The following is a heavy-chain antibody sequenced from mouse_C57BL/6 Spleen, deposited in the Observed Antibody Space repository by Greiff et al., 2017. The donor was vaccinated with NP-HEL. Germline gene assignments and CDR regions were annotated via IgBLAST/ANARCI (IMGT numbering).Heavy chain of an antibody. D-gene: IGHD4-1*01. CDR1: GFNIKDDY. CDR3: TTSGRGFAD. Sequence: EVQLQQSGAELVRPGASVKLSCTASGFNIKDDYMHWVKQRPEQGLEWIGWIDPENGDTEYASKFQGKATITADTSSNTAYLQLSSLTSEDTAVYYCTTSGRGFADWGQGTLVTVSA. J-gene: IGHJ3*01. V-gene: IGHV14-4*01. CDR2: IDPENGDT.